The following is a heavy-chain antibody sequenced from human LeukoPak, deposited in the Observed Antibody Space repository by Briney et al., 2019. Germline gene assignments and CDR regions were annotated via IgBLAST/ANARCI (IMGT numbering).Heavy chain of an antibody. CDR2: IDPNSGGT. CDR3: AKEADIVSFDL. CDR1: GYTFTGNH. V-gene: IGHV1-2*02. Sequence: GASVKVSCKASGYTFTGNHVHWVRQAPGQGLEWMGWIDPNSGGTMYSQKFQDRVAMTSDTSISTAYMELSGLRSGDTAVYFCAKEADIVSFDLWGRGTLVTVSS. D-gene: IGHD3-16*02. J-gene: IGHJ2*01.